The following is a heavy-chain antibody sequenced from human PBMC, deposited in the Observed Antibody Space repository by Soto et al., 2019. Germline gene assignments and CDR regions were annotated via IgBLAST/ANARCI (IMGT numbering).Heavy chain of an antibody. D-gene: IGHD5-12*01. CDR2: INPSGGST. CDR1: GYTFTTYY. J-gene: IGHJ4*02. V-gene: IGHV1-46*01. CDR3: ARELWLPVRPYYFDY. Sequence: ASVKVSCKASGYTFTTYYMLWVRQAPGQGLEWMGIINPSGGSTSYAQKFQGRVTMTRDTSTSTVYMELSSLRSEDTAVYYCARELWLPVRPYYFDYWGQGTPVTVS.